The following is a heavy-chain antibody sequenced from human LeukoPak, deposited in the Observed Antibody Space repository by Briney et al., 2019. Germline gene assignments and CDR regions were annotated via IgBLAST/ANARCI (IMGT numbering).Heavy chain of an antibody. D-gene: IGHD2-15*01. J-gene: IGHJ5*02. Sequence: GGSLRLSCAASGFTFSSYAMHWVRQAPGKGLEWVAVISYDGSNKYYADSVKGRFTISRDNSKNTLYLQMNSLRAEDTAVYYCARDSPRGSTGADPWGQGTLVTVSS. CDR3: ARDSPRGSTGADP. V-gene: IGHV3-30-3*01. CDR2: ISYDGSNK. CDR1: GFTFSSYA.